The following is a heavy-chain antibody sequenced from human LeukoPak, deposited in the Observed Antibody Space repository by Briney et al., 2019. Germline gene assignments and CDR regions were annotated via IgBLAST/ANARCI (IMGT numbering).Heavy chain of an antibody. CDR3: ARGGRWELPRPYAFDI. CDR1: GYTFTGYY. Sequence: ASVNVSCKASGYTFTGYYMHWVRQAPGQGLEWMGWINPNSGGTNYAQKFQGRVTMTRDTSISTAYMELSRLRSDDTAVYYCARGGRWELPRPYAFDIWGQGTMVTVSS. CDR2: INPNSGGT. J-gene: IGHJ3*02. V-gene: IGHV1-2*02. D-gene: IGHD1-26*01.